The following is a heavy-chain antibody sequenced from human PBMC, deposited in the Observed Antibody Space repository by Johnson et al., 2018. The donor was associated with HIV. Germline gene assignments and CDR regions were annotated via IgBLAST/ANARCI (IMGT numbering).Heavy chain of an antibody. V-gene: IGHV3-30*04. CDR1: GFTFSSYA. J-gene: IGHJ3*02. D-gene: IGHD1-26*01. CDR2: ISYDGSNK. Sequence: QVQLVESGGGVVQPGRSLRLSCAASGFTFSSYAMHWVRQAPGKGLEWAAVISYDGSNKYYADSVKRRFTISRDNSKNTLYLQMNSLRAEDTVVYYCARDSPRIVGVPDDFDIWGQGTMVTVSS. CDR3: ARDSPRIVGVPDDFDI.